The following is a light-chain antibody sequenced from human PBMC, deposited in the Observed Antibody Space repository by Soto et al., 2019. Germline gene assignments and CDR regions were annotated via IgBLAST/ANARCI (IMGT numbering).Light chain of an antibody. J-gene: IGLJ1*01. V-gene: IGLV2-23*01. CDR2: EGS. CDR3: CSYAGSSTYV. CDR1: SSDVGAYNF. Sequence: QSVLTQPASVSGSPGQSITISCTGTSSDVGAYNFVSWHQQHPGKAPKLMIYEGSKRPSGVSNRFSGSKSGNTASLTISGLQAEDEADYYCCSYAGSSTYVFGTGTKVTVL.